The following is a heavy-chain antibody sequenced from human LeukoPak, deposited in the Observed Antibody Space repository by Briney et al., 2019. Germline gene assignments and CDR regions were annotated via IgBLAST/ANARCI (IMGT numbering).Heavy chain of an antibody. D-gene: IGHD3-9*01. J-gene: IGHJ5*02. CDR1: GFTFSSYG. CDR2: ISYDGSNK. CDR3: ARGMDYDILTGYYIDP. V-gene: IGHV3-30*19. Sequence: PGGSLRLSCAASGFTFSSYGMHWVRQAPGKGLEWVAVISYDGSNKYYADSVKGRFTISRDNSKNTLYLQMNSLRAEDTAVYYCARGMDYDILTGYYIDPWGQGTLVTVSS.